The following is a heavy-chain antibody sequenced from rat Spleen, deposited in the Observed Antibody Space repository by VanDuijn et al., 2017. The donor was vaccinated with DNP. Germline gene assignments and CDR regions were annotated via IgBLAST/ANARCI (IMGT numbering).Heavy chain of an antibody. D-gene: IGHD1-4*01. J-gene: IGHJ2*01. V-gene: IGHV3-3*01. CDR2: INSAGST. CDR1: GYSITSNY. Sequence: EVQLQESGPGLVKPSQSLSLTCSVTGYSITSNYWGWIRKFPGNKLEWMGWINSAGSTKYNPSLRSRISIIRDTSKNQFFLQLNSVTTEDTATYYCAEWGPHTVTTGNWGQGVMVTVSS. CDR3: AEWGPHTVTTGN.